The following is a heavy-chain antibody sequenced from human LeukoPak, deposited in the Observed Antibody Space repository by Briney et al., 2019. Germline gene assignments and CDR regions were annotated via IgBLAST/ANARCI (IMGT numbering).Heavy chain of an antibody. Sequence: GGSLRLSCAPSGFTFNTYAMSWVRQAPGKGLEWVSNISGSGRGGRTYYADSVKGRFTISRDNSKNTLYLQLNSLRAEDTAVYYCAKGAKRLGYCSGGTCYSNYDYYYMDVWGKGTTVTISS. J-gene: IGHJ6*03. D-gene: IGHD2-15*01. CDR2: ISGSGRGGRT. CDR3: AKGAKRLGYCSGGTCYSNYDYYYMDV. V-gene: IGHV3-23*01. CDR1: GFTFNTYA.